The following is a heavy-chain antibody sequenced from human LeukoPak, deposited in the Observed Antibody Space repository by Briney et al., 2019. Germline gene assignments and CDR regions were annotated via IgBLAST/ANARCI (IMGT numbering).Heavy chain of an antibody. D-gene: IGHD2-8*01. V-gene: IGHV4-31*03. CDR3: ARGGGCTNGVCYPLPFDY. J-gene: IGHJ4*02. CDR2: IYYSGST. CDR1: GGSISSGGYY. Sequence: SETLSLTCTVSGGSISSGGYYRSWIRQHPGKGLEWIGYIYYSGSTYYNPSLKSRVTISVDTSKNQFSLKLSSVTAADTAVYYCARGGGCTNGVCYPLPFDYWGQGTLVTVSS.